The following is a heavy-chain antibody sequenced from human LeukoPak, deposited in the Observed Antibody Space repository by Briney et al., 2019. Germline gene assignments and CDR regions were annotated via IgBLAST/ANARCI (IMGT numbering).Heavy chain of an antibody. J-gene: IGHJ4*02. V-gene: IGHV3-9*01. CDR1: GFTFDDYA. D-gene: IGHD5-18*01. Sequence: SGRSLRLSCAASGFTFDDYAMHWVRHAPGKGLEWVSGISWNSGSIGYADSVKGRFTISRDNAKNSLYLQMNSLRAEDTALYYCAKDIVDTAMVAFDYWGQGTLVTVSS. CDR3: AKDIVDTAMVAFDY. CDR2: ISWNSGSI.